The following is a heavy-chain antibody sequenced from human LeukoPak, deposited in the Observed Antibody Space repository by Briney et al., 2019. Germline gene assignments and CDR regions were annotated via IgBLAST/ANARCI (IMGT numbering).Heavy chain of an antibody. CDR2: IYYSGST. V-gene: IGHV4-59*08. Sequence: PSETLSLTCTVSGGSISSYYWSWIRQPPGKGLEWIGYIYYSGSTNYNPSLKSRVTISVDTSKNQFSLKLSSVTAADTAVYYCARAYYDSSGYFVDDYWGQGTLVTVSP. D-gene: IGHD3-22*01. J-gene: IGHJ4*02. CDR1: GGSISSYY. CDR3: ARAYYDSSGYFVDDY.